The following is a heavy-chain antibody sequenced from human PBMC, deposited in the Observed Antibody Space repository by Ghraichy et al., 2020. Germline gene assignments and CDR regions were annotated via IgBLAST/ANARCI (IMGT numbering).Heavy chain of an antibody. V-gene: IGHV3-48*02. Sequence: GESLNISCAASGFTFSSYSMNWVRQAPGKGLEWVSYISSSSGTIYYADSVKGRFTISRDNAKNSLYLQMNSLRDEDTAVYYCARTGYSGYDYWGQGTLVTVSS. CDR3: ARTGYSGYDY. CDR2: ISSSSGTI. J-gene: IGHJ4*02. D-gene: IGHD5-12*01. CDR1: GFTFSSYS.